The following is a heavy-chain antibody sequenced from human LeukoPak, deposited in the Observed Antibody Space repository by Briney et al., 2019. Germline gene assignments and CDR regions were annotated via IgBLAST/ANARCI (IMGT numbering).Heavy chain of an antibody. J-gene: IGHJ3*02. V-gene: IGHV1-8*01. CDR2: MNPNSGNT. D-gene: IGHD6-13*01. Sequence: ASVKVSCKASGYTFTSYDINWVRQATGQGLEWMGWMNPNSGNTGYTQKFKGRVTMTRNTSISTGYMELSSLRSEDMAVYYCARGRNSWYGTRTDAFDIWGQGTMVTVSS. CDR1: GYTFTSYD. CDR3: ARGRNSWYGTRTDAFDI.